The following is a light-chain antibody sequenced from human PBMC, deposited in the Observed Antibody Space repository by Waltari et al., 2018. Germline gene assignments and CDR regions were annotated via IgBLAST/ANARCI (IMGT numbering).Light chain of an antibody. CDR1: ETVSTN. CDR2: AAS. J-gene: IGKJ2*01. CDR3: QQYNNWPPGT. V-gene: IGKV3-15*01. Sequence: TVMTQSQANLSVSHGERAPISCSTSETVSTNLAWYQHKSGQAPRLLIYAASTRATGIPARFSGSGSGTEFTLTISSLQSEDFAVYYCQQYNNWPPGTFGQGTKLEI.